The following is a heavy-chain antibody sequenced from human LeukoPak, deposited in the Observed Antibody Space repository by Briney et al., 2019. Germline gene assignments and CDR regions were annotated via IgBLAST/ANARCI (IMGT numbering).Heavy chain of an antibody. D-gene: IGHD3-22*01. CDR1: GGSISSSGYY. CDR2: IYYSGST. V-gene: IGHV4-39*01. CDR3: ARRDYYDSSGYYH. J-gene: IGHJ5*02. Sequence: SETLSLTCTVSGGSISSSGYYWGWIRQPPGKGLEWIGTIYYSGSTYYNPSLKSRVTISVDTSKNQFSLKLSSVTAADTAVYYCARRDYYDSSGYYHWGQGTLVTVSS.